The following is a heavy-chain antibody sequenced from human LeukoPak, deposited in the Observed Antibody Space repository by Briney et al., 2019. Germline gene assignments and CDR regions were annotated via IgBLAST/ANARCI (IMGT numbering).Heavy chain of an antibody. D-gene: IGHD3-10*01. Sequence: PGGSLRLSCAASGFTFSSYNMNWVRQAPGKGLEWVSSITSSSSYIYYADSMKGRFTISRDNAKNSLYLQMNSLRAEDTAVYYCARNNWFGEFENWFDPWGQGTLVTVSS. J-gene: IGHJ5*02. CDR2: ITSSSSYI. CDR1: GFTFSSYN. CDR3: ARNNWFGEFENWFDP. V-gene: IGHV3-21*01.